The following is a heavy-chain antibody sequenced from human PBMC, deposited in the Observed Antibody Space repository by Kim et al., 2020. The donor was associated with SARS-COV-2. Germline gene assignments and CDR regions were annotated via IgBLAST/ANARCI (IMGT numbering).Heavy chain of an antibody. Sequence: SETLSLTCAVYGGSFSGYYWSWIRQPPGKGLEWIGEINHSGSTNYNPSLKSRVTISVDTSKNQFSLKLSSVTAADTAVYYCARLSWYACAYYFYYCGQGT. J-gene: IGHJ4*02. CDR2: INHSGST. D-gene: IGHD6-13*01. V-gene: IGHV4-34*01. CDR1: GGSFSGYY. CDR3: ARLSWYACAYYFYY.